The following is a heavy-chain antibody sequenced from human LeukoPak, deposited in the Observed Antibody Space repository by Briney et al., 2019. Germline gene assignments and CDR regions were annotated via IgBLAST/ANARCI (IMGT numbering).Heavy chain of an antibody. V-gene: IGHV3-23*01. Sequence: PGGSLRLSCAASGFTFSSYWMHWVRQAPGKGLEWVSAISGSGGSTYYADSVKGRFTISRDNSKNTLYLQMNSLRAEDTAVYYCAKDVEGAIVVVPAANDYWGQGTLVTVSS. CDR3: AKDVEGAIVVVPAANDY. CDR2: ISGSGGST. J-gene: IGHJ4*02. CDR1: GFTFSSYW. D-gene: IGHD2-2*01.